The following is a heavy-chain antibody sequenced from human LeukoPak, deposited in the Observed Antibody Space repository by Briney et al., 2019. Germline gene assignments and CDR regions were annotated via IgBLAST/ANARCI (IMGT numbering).Heavy chain of an antibody. CDR1: GGTFSSYA. CDR2: IIPIFGTA. V-gene: IGHV1-69*01. D-gene: IGHD6-6*01. Sequence: SVRVSCKASGGTFSSYAISWVRQAPGQGLEWMGGIIPIFGTANYAQKFQGRVTITADESTSTAYMELSSLRSEDTAVYYCARLDEYSSSSRYYGMDVWGQGTTVTVSS. J-gene: IGHJ6*02. CDR3: ARLDEYSSSSRYYGMDV.